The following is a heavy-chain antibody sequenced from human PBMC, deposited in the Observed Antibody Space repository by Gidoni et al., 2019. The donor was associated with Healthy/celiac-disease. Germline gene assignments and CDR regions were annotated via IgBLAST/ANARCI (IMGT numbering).Heavy chain of an antibody. J-gene: IGHJ4*02. D-gene: IGHD4-17*01. CDR2: IYWNDDK. CDR3: AHRVYYGGNSGGFDY. V-gene: IGHV2-5*01. Sequence: QITLKESGPTLVKPTQTLTLTCPFSGFSLSTRGVGVGWIRQAPGKALEWLALIYWNDDKRYSPSLKSRLTITKDTSKNQVVLTMTNMDPVDTATYYCAHRVYYGGNSGGFDYWGQGTLVTVSS. CDR1: GFSLSTRGVG.